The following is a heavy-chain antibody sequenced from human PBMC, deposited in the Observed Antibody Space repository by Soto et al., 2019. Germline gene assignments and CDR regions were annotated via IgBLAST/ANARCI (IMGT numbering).Heavy chain of an antibody. V-gene: IGHV3-64*01. J-gene: IGHJ3*02. D-gene: IGHD3-10*01. CDR1: GFTFSSYT. CDR2: ISADGGST. Sequence: GGPLRLSCAASGFTFSSYTMEWVRQAPGKGLEYVSAISADGGSTYYANSVKGRFTISRDNSNNRVYLQMGSLRPEDMAVYYCARSLWIIPFAFDIRGQGTMVTVPS. CDR3: ARSLWIIPFAFDI.